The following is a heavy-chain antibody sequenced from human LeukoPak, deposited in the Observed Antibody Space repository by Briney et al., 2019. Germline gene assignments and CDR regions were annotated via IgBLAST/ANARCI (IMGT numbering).Heavy chain of an antibody. CDR1: GLTFSSYA. Sequence: PGGSLRLSCAASGLTFSSYAMHWVRQAPGKGLEGGAVISYDGSNKYYADSVKGRFTISRDNSKNTLYLQMNSLRAEDTAVYYCARSRRASNIVVVTAIPGYYYGMDVWGQGTTVTVSS. V-gene: IGHV3-30*04. CDR2: ISYDGSNK. D-gene: IGHD2-21*02. J-gene: IGHJ6*02. CDR3: ARSRRASNIVVVTAIPGYYYGMDV.